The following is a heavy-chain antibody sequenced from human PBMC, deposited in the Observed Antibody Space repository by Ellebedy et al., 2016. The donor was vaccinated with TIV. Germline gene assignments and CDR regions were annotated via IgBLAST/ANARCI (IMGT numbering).Heavy chain of an antibody. D-gene: IGHD3-10*01. Sequence: PGGSLRLSCAASGFAFSANGMSWVRQAPGKGLEWVSGFDGSENTDYGDSVKGRFTISRDISKNTRSLQMNSLRAEDTALYYCTKDSGWEHEYWGQGTLVTISS. CDR2: FDGSENT. J-gene: IGHJ4*02. CDR3: TKDSGWEHEY. CDR1: GFAFSANG. V-gene: IGHV3-23*01.